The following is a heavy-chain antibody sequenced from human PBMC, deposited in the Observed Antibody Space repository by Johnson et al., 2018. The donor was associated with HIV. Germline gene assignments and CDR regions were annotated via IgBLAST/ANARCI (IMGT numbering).Heavy chain of an antibody. Sequence: VQLVESGGGLVQPGGSLRLSCAASGFTFSNYWMHWVRQAPGKGLEWVSGINWNGGSTGYADSVRGRFTISRDNAKNSLYLQMNSLRAEDTAVYYCARDVGNLAYCGGDCYSDAFDIWGQGTMVTVSS. CDR2: INWNGGST. CDR1: GFTFSNYW. D-gene: IGHD2-21*01. CDR3: ARDVGNLAYCGGDCYSDAFDI. J-gene: IGHJ3*02. V-gene: IGHV3-20*04.